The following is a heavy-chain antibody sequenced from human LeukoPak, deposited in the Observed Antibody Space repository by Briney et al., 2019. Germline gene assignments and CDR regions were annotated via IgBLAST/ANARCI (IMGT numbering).Heavy chain of an antibody. CDR1: KFAFSSYA. CDR3: AKDGYSYGYLRD. J-gene: IGHJ4*02. CDR2: ISGGGGTT. V-gene: IGHV3-23*01. D-gene: IGHD5-18*01. Sequence: GGSLRLSCAASKFAFSSYAMSWVRQAPGKGLEWVSAISGGGGTTYYADSVKGRFTISRDNSKNTLFLQMNSLRAEDTAAYYCAKDGYSYGYLRDWGQGTLVTVSS.